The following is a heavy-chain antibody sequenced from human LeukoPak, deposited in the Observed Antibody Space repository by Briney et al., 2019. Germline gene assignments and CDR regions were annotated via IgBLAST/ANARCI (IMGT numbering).Heavy chain of an antibody. CDR1: GFTFSNYW. Sequence: GGSLRLSCAASGFTFSNYWMSWVRQAPGKGLEWVADIKQDASEKYYVDSVMGRFTISRDNAKNSLYLQMNSLRAEDTAVYYCAKDRGHYYDSSGYYSFYFDYWGQGTLVTVSS. J-gene: IGHJ4*02. CDR2: IKQDASEK. D-gene: IGHD3-22*01. CDR3: AKDRGHYYDSSGYYSFYFDY. V-gene: IGHV3-7*01.